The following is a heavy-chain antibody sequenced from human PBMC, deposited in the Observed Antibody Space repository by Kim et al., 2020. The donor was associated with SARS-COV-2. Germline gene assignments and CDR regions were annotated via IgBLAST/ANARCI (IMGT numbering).Heavy chain of an antibody. Sequence: GGSLRLSCAASGFTFSSYEMNWVRQAPGKGLEWVSYISSSGSTIYYADSVKGRFTISRDNAKNSLYLQMNSLRAEDTAVYYCARPMTSGFPYYYYGMDVWGQGTTVTVSS. D-gene: IGHD4-17*01. V-gene: IGHV3-48*03. J-gene: IGHJ6*02. CDR1: GFTFSSYE. CDR3: ARPMTSGFPYYYYGMDV. CDR2: ISSSGSTI.